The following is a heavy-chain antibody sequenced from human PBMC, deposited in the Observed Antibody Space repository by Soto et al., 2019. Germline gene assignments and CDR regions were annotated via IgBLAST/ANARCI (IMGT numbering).Heavy chain of an antibody. V-gene: IGHV1-18*01. J-gene: IGHJ6*02. CDR3: ARDGRAISIFGETMEV. D-gene: IGHD3-3*01. CDR2: ISAYSGDT. CDR1: GFTFTNYA. Sequence: VQLLQSGGEVRKPGASVKVSCKTSGFTFTNYAINWVRKAPARGLQWMGWISAYSGDTNYAQRFQDRLAVTTDPSTTTAYMELRSLRSDDTAVYYCARDGRAISIFGETMEVWGQGTTVTVSS.